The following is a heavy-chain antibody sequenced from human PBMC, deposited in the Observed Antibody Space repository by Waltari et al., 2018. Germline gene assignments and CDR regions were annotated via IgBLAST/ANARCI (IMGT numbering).Heavy chain of an antibody. J-gene: IGHJ6*03. CDR2: IYHSGST. V-gene: IGHV4-4*02. CDR3: ARATTLSEDYYYYYMDV. CDR1: GGPISSSNW. Sequence: QVQLQESGPGLVKPSGTLSLTCAVSGGPISSSNWWSWVRQPPGKGLEWIGEIYHSGSTNYNPSLKSRVTISVDKSKNQFSLKLSSVTAADTAVYYCARATTLSEDYYYYYMDVWGKGTTVTVSS.